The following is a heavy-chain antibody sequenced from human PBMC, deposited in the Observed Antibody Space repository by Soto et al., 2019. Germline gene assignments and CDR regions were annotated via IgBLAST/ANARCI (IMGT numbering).Heavy chain of an antibody. CDR3: ASGKTRTARPSLRYYYYGLDV. CDR1: GGSFSGYY. J-gene: IGHJ6*02. CDR2: INHSGAT. D-gene: IGHD6-6*01. V-gene: IGHV4-34*01. Sequence: SETLSLTCTIYGGSFSGYYWTWIRQPPGKGLEWIGEINHSGATNYSPSLKRRVSISVDMSKDKFSLNLSSVTAADTAVYYCASGKTRTARPSLRYYYYGLDVWGQGTTVTVSS.